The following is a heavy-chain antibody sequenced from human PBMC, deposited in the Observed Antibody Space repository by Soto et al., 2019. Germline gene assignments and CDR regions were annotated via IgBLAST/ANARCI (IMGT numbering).Heavy chain of an antibody. Sequence: GGSLRLSCAASGFTFSSYRMNCVRQAPGKGLEWVSSISSSSSYIYYADSVNGRFTISTDNAKNSLYLQMNSLRAEDTAVYYCARSSGWLQDALDIWGQGTMVTVSS. D-gene: IGHD6-19*01. CDR1: GFTFSSYR. CDR2: ISSSSSYI. J-gene: IGHJ3*02. V-gene: IGHV3-21*01. CDR3: ARSSGWLQDALDI.